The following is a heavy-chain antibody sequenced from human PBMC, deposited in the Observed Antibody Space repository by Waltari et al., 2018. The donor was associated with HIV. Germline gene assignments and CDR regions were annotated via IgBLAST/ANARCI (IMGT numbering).Heavy chain of an antibody. CDR2: ISSSSSYI. J-gene: IGHJ6*02. CDR3: ARTYHYYYYYGMDV. D-gene: IGHD2-15*01. Sequence: EVQLVESGGGLVKPGGSLRLSCAASGFTFRSYSMNWVRAAPGKGLEWVSSISSSSSYIYYADSVKGRFTISRDNAKNSLYLQMNSLRAEDTAVYYCARTYHYYYYYGMDVWGQGTTVTVSS. CDR1: GFTFRSYS. V-gene: IGHV3-21*01.